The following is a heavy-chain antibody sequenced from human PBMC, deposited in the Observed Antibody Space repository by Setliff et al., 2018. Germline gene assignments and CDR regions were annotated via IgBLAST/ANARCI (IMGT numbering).Heavy chain of an antibody. CDR2: ISGYGSRT. Sequence: GGSLRLSCAASGFTFSSYSMNWVRQAPGKGLEWVSSISGYGSRTYYADSVKGRSTISRDNSQNTMYLQMNSLRAEDTAVYYCIRDTSGRDAFDIWGQGTMVTVSS. CDR1: GFTFSSYS. V-gene: IGHV3-23*01. J-gene: IGHJ3*02. D-gene: IGHD6-19*01. CDR3: IRDTSGRDAFDI.